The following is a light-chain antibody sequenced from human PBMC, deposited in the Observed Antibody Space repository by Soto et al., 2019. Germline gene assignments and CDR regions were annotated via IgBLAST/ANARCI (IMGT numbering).Light chain of an antibody. CDR2: DVT. J-gene: IGLJ3*02. V-gene: IGLV2-11*01. CDR3: CSYAGSYTWV. CDR1: SSDVGDYHY. Sequence: QSVLTQPRSVSGSPGQSVTISCTGTSSDVGDYHYVSWYQHHPGKAPKVMIYDVTKRPSGVPNRFSGSKSGNTASLTISGLQAEDEADYYCCSYAGSYTWVFGGGTQLTVL.